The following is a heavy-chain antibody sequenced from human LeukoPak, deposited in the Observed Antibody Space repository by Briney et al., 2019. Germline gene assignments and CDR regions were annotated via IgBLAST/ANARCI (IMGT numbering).Heavy chain of an antibody. D-gene: IGHD1-14*01. J-gene: IGHJ4*02. V-gene: IGHV4-59*12. CDR1: GGSISSYY. CDR2: IYYSGST. CDR3: ARVPFRNGGFDY. Sequence: PSETLSLTCTVSGGSISSYYWSWIRQPPGKGLEWIGYIYYSGSTNYNPSLKSRVTISVDTSKNQFSLKLSSVTAADTAVYYCARVPFRNGGFDYWGQGTLVTVSS.